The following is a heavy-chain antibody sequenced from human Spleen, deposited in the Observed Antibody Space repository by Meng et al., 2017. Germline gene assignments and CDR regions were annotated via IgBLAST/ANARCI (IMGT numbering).Heavy chain of an antibody. V-gene: IGHV4-31*03. CDR2: IHYSGST. D-gene: IGHD3-22*01. CDR1: VCSISSGDYY. Sequence: QVQLQESGPGLVNPSQTLSLTCTVSVCSISSGDYYLSCTRQPPGKGLEWIGYIHYSGSTYYSPSLKSRVTISVDTSKNQLSLKLSSMTVADTAVYYCARYVFDSSSLYSNWFDPWGQGTLVTVSS. CDR3: ARYVFDSSSLYSNWFDP. J-gene: IGHJ5*02.